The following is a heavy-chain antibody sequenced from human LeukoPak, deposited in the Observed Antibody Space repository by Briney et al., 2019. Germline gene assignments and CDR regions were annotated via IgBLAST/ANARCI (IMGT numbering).Heavy chain of an antibody. CDR1: GFTFSSYA. CDR3: ARVEVACSSTSCSDLFDY. V-gene: IGHV3-30-3*01. CDR2: ISYDGSNK. Sequence: GGSLRLSCAASGFTFSSYAMHWVRQVPGKGLEWVAVISYDGSNKYYADSVKGRFTISRDNSKNTLYLQMNSLRAEDTAVYYCARVEVACSSTSCSDLFDYWGQGTLVTVSS. D-gene: IGHD2-2*01. J-gene: IGHJ4*02.